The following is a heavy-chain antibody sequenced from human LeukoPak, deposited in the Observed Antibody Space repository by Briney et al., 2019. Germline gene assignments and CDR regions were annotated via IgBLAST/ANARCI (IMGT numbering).Heavy chain of an antibody. CDR3: ANQDGDRARGANGY. J-gene: IGHJ4*02. CDR2: ISGSGGST. CDR1: GFTFSSYA. D-gene: IGHD1-26*01. V-gene: IGHV3-23*01. Sequence: PGGSLRLSCAASGFTFSSYAMSWVRQAPGKGLEWVSAISGSGGSTYYADSVKGRFTISRDNSKSTLYLQMNSLRAEDTAVYYCANQDGDRARGANGYWGQGTLVTVSS.